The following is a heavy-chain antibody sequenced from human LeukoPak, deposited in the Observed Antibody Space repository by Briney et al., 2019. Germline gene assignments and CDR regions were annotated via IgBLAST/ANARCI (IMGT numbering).Heavy chain of an antibody. Sequence: ASVKVSCKVSGYTLNKLSIHWVRQAPGKGLEWMGGIDPENGETVYALRFQGRVTLTEDTSSETAYMELSSLRSEDTAVYYCATILPSSILRYFDWLSPMGAFDIWGQGTMVTVSS. V-gene: IGHV1-24*01. CDR3: ATILPSSILRYFDWLSPMGAFDI. J-gene: IGHJ3*02. CDR2: IDPENGET. D-gene: IGHD3-9*01. CDR1: GYTLNKLS.